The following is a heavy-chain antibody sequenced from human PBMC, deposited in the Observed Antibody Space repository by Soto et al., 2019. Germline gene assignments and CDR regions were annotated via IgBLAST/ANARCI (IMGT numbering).Heavy chain of an antibody. V-gene: IGHV1-18*01. Sequence: QVQLVQSGAEVKNPGASVKVSCKASGYTFTRYGIGWARQAPGQGLEWMGWINTYNGNTNYAQNVQGRVTLTTDTSTSTAYMELRSLRSHDTAIYYCAMVDVYVTPSPQDVWGQGTTVIVSS. J-gene: IGHJ6*02. CDR3: AMVDVYVTPSPQDV. CDR2: INTYNGNT. D-gene: IGHD3-16*01. CDR1: GYTFTRYG.